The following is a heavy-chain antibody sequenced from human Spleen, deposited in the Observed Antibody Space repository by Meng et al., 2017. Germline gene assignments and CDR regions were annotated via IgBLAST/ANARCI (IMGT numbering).Heavy chain of an antibody. J-gene: IGHJ4*02. D-gene: IGHD3-10*01. V-gene: IGHV3-23*01. CDR2: ISGSGGST. Sequence: EVQLLESGGGLVQPGGSLRVSCAASRFTFSSYAMSWVRQAPGKGLEWVSAISGSGGSTYYADSVKGRFPISRDNSKNTLYLQMNSLRAEDTAVYYCAKDRGTWISLFDYWGQGTLVTVSS. CDR3: AKDRGTWISLFDY. CDR1: RFTFSSYA.